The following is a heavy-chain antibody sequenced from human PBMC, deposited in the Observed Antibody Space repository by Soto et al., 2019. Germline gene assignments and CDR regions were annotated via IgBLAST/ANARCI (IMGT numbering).Heavy chain of an antibody. J-gene: IGHJ6*02. CDR3: TTDFSRGRYSIYYYYGMDV. V-gene: IGHV3-15*07. Sequence: GGSLRLSCAASGFTFSNAWMNWVRQAPGKGLEWVGRIKSKTDCGKRDYAAPVKGRFTMSRDDSKNKLYLQMNSLKTEDTAVYYCTTDFSRGRYSIYYYYGMDVWGQGTTVTVSS. CDR1: GFTFSNAW. D-gene: IGHD2-15*01. CDR2: IKSKTDCGKR.